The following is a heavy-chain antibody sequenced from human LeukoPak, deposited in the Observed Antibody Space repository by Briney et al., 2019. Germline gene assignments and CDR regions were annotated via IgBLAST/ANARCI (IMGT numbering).Heavy chain of an antibody. V-gene: IGHV3-53*01. CDR2: IYSGGST. Sequence: PGGSLRLSCAASGFTFSGSAMHWVRQAPGKGLEWVSVIYSGGSTYYADSVKGRFTISRDNSKNTLYLQMNSLRDEDTAVYFCARATTTRTRFDYWGQGTLVTVSS. D-gene: IGHD4-17*01. CDR1: GFTFSGSA. J-gene: IGHJ4*02. CDR3: ARATTTRTRFDY.